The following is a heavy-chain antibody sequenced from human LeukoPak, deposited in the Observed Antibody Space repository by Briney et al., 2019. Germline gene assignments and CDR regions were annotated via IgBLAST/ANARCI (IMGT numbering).Heavy chain of an antibody. Sequence: ASVKVSCKASGYTFTNYDFNWVRQSSGQGLEWMGYMNPNSGATGYAQKFQGRVTMTWDTSINTAYIELGSLTSEDTAMYYCARELRWDENWGQGTLVTVSS. V-gene: IGHV1-8*01. CDR1: GYTFTNYD. CDR2: MNPNSGAT. D-gene: IGHD5-24*01. CDR3: ARELRWDEN. J-gene: IGHJ4*02.